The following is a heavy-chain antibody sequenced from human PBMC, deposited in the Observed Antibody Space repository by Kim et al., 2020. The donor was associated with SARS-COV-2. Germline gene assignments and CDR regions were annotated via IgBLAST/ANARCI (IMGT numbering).Heavy chain of an antibody. CDR3: ARDRRAWGAVAGLFDY. J-gene: IGHJ4*02. V-gene: IGHV3-7*01. CDR2: IKQDGSEK. CDR1: GFTFSSYW. D-gene: IGHD6-19*01. Sequence: GGSLRLSCAASGFTFSSYWMSWVRQAPGKGLEWVANIKQDGSEKYYVDSVKGRFTISRDNAKNSLYLQMNSLRAEYTAVYYCARDRRAWGAVAGLFDYWGQGTLVTVSS.